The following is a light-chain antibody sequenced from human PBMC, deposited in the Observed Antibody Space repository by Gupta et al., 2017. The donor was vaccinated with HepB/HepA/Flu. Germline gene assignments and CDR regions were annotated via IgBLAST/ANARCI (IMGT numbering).Light chain of an antibody. CDR1: ISNIGNNA. CDR3: AICNDSLNAYV. J-gene: IGLJ1*01. Sequence: QSVLTQPPSVSEAPRQRVTISCSGSISNIGNNAVNWYQQFPGKPPKLLIYYDDLLPSVVSDRFSGSRSGSSASLAISGLQSEDEADYYCAICNDSLNAYVFGTGTKVTVL. CDR2: YDD. V-gene: IGLV1-36*01.